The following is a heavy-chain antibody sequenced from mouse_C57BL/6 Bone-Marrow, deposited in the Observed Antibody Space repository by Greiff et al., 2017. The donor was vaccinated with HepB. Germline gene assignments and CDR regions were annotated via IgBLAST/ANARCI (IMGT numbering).Heavy chain of an antibody. CDR1: GFTFSDYG. D-gene: IGHD2-1*01. J-gene: IGHJ3*01. CDR2: ISSGSSTS. Sequence: DVQLAESGGGLVKPGESLKLSCAASGFTFSDYGMHWVRQAPEKGLEWVAYISSGSSTSYYADTVKGRFTISRDNTKNALFLQMTSLRSDDTAMYYRARALYGSYGGFAYWGQGTLVTVSA. V-gene: IGHV5-17*01. CDR3: ARALYGSYGGFAY.